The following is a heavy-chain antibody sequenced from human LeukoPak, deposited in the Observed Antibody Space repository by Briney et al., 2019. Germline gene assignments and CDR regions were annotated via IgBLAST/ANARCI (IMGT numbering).Heavy chain of an antibody. CDR1: GFTFSNYG. J-gene: IGHJ5*02. D-gene: IGHD3/OR15-3a*01. Sequence: GGSLRLSCAASGFTFSNYGMSWVRQAPGRGLEWVSHISGSSSNTYYAASVKGRFTISRDNSKNTLYLQMNSLRADDTAVYYCAKGTAYYSLGPWGQGTLVTVSS. V-gene: IGHV3-23*01. CDR2: ISGSSSNT. CDR3: AKGTAYYSLGP.